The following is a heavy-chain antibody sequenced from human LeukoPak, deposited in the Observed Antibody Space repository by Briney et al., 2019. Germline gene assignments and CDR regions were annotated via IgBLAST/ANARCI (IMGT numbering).Heavy chain of an antibody. CDR3: ANVPSYESSGGYYSRYTDAFDI. CDR1: GFTFSSYG. CDR2: IWYDGSNK. V-gene: IGHV3-30*02. Sequence: GGSLRLSCAASGFTFSSYGMHWVRQAPGKGLEWVAVIWYDGSNKYYADSVKGRFTISRDNSKNTLYLQMNSLRSEDTAVYYCANVPSYESSGGYYSRYTDAFDIWGQGTMVTVSS. J-gene: IGHJ3*02. D-gene: IGHD3-22*01.